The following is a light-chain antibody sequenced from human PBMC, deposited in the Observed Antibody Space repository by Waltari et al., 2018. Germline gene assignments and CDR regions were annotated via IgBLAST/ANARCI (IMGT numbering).Light chain of an antibody. J-gene: IGKJ5*01. Sequence: DIQMTQSPSSLSASVGDRVTITCQASQGINKYLNWYQQKPGKTPNLLIYHASNFETGVPSRFSGSESGRHFTLTISSLQPEDIATYYSQQYGNLPPSVTFGQGTRLEIK. V-gene: IGKV1-33*01. CDR1: QGINKY. CDR2: HAS. CDR3: QQYGNLPPSVT.